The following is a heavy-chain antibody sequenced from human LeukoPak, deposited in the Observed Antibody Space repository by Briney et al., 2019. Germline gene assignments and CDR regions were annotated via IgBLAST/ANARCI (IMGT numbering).Heavy chain of an antibody. CDR3: ARPPTVHYGMDV. Sequence: ASVKVSCKASGYTFTSYDINWARQATGQGLEWMGWMNPNSGNTGYAQKFQGRVTMTRNTSISTAYMELSSLRSEDTAVYYCARPPTVHYGMDVWGQGTTVTVSS. V-gene: IGHV1-8*01. J-gene: IGHJ6*02. CDR2: MNPNSGNT. CDR1: GYTFTSYD.